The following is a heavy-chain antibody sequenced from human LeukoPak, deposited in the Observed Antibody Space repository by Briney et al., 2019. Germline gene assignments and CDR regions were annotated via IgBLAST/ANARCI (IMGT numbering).Heavy chain of an antibody. CDR3: ARYPTEIGCYSPQHFRH. Sequence: GGSLRLSCALSGFTLSSCWIHWVCQAPGKGLVWVSRIKSDGRTNYADSVKGRFTISRDNAKNTVYLQMNSLRAEDTGVYYCARYPTEIGCYSPQHFRHWGQGTLVIVSS. D-gene: IGHD2-21*01. J-gene: IGHJ1*01. CDR2: IKSDGRT. V-gene: IGHV3-74*01. CDR1: GFTLSSCW.